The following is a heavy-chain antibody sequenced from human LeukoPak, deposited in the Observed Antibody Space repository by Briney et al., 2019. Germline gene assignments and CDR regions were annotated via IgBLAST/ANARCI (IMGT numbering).Heavy chain of an antibody. CDR1: GGSISTYY. V-gene: IGHV4-59*01. CDR3: ARAILSGYPDS. D-gene: IGHD3-3*01. Sequence: PSETLSLTCTVSGGSISTYYWTWIRQPPGKGLEWIGYIYYSGSTNYNPSLKSRVTISLDTSKNQFSLKLSSVTAADTAVYYCARAILSGYPDSWGQGTLVIVFS. CDR2: IYYSGST. J-gene: IGHJ4*02.